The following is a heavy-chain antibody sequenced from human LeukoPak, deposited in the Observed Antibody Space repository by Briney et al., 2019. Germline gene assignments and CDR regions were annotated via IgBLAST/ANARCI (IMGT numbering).Heavy chain of an antibody. CDR3: ARETPYSSSWTVFDY. CDR2: ITISTGII. Sequence: PGGSLRLSCAASGFTFSSYGMSWVRQAPGKGLEWVAYITISTGIIYYADSVKGRFTISRDNAKNSLYLQMSSLRAEDTAVYYCARETPYSSSWTVFDYWGQGTLVTVSS. CDR1: GFTFSSYG. J-gene: IGHJ4*02. V-gene: IGHV3-48*01. D-gene: IGHD6-13*01.